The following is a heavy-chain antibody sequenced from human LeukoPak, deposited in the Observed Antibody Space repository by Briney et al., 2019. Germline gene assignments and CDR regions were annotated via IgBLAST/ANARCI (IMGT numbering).Heavy chain of an antibody. CDR3: AREVAYSSGWYFDY. CDR2: IYYSGST. Sequence: SETLSLTCTVSGGSIDSGDYYWSWIRQPPGKGLEWIGYIYYSGSTNYNPSLKSRVTISVDTSNKQFSLKLSPVTAADTAVYYCAREVAYSSGWYFDYWGQGTLVTVSS. J-gene: IGHJ4*02. D-gene: IGHD6-19*01. CDR1: GGSIDSGDYY. V-gene: IGHV4-61*08.